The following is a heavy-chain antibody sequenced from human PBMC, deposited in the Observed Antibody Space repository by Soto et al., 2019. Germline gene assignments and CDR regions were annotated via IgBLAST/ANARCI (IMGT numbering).Heavy chain of an antibody. D-gene: IGHD3-10*02. V-gene: IGHV4-30-2*01. J-gene: IGHJ5*02. CDR2: TYHSGNP. Sequence: QLQLQESGSRLVKSSETLSLTCGVSGDTISTGGYSWAWIRQPPGKALEWIGHTYHSGNPYYNPSIKSRVXIXVXRXXNHFTMQVSSVTAADTAAYYCASESSADYVGYFDPWGQGTLVTVSS. CDR1: GDTISTGGYS. CDR3: ASESSADYVGYFDP.